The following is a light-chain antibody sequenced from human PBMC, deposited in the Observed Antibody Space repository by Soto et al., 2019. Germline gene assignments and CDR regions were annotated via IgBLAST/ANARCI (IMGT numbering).Light chain of an antibody. CDR3: HQYSASHT. Sequence: DIQMTQSPSTLSASVGDRIIITCRASESISSWLAWYQQKPGKAPKLLIYKASTLESEVPSRFSASGSGTEFTLTISSLQPDDSATYFCHQYSASHTFGGGTKVEIK. V-gene: IGKV1-5*03. CDR2: KAS. J-gene: IGKJ4*01. CDR1: ESISSW.